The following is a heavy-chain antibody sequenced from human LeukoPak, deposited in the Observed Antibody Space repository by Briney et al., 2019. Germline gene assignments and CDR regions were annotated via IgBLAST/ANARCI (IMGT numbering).Heavy chain of an antibody. CDR3: ARAGRHCSSTSCYPSRWFDP. Sequence: ASVKVSCKASGYTFTSYGISWVRQAPGQGLEWMGWISAYNGNTNYAQKLQGRVTMTTETSTSTAYMELRSIRSDDTAVYYCARAGRHCSSTSCYPSRWFDPWGQGTLVTVSS. CDR1: GYTFTSYG. CDR2: ISAYNGNT. J-gene: IGHJ5*02. V-gene: IGHV1-18*01. D-gene: IGHD2-2*01.